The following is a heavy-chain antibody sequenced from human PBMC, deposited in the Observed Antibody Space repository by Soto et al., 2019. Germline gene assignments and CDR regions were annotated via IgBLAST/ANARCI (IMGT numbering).Heavy chain of an antibody. D-gene: IGHD5-12*01. CDR3: ARGFKWLDY. V-gene: IGHV3-53*01. CDR2: IYSGGST. J-gene: IGHJ4*02. Sequence: EVQLVESGGGLIQPGGSLRLSCEASGFTVSSYYVTWVRQAPGKGLEWVSVIYSGGSTYYADSVKGRFTISRDNSKNTLHLQMSSLRAEDTAVYYCARGFKWLDYWGQGTLVTVSS. CDR1: GFTVSSYY.